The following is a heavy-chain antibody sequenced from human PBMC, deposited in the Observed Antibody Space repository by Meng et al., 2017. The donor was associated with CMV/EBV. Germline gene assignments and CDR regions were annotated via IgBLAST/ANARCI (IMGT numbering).Heavy chain of an antibody. D-gene: IGHD3-3*01. CDR1: GGCFSGCY. J-gene: IGHJ5*02. Sequence: CGGCFSGCYRSLISQAPGKGLELIGEINHSGSTNYNTSLKSRVTISVDTSKNQFSLKLSSVTAADTAVYYCARNYDFWSGYWNWFDPWGQGTLVTVSS. CDR2: INHSGST. CDR3: ARNYDFWSGYWNWFDP. V-gene: IGHV4-34*01.